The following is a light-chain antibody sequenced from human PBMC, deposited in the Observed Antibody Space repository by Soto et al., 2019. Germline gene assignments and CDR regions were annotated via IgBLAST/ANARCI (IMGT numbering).Light chain of an antibody. CDR3: QQYNNWPPWT. J-gene: IGKJ1*01. Sequence: EIVMTQSPATLSVSPGERATLSCRASQSVSSNLAWYQQKPGQAPRLLIYGASTRATGIPARFSRSGSGTGFTLTISSRQSEDFAVYYCQQYNNWPPWTLGQGTKVEIK. V-gene: IGKV3-15*01. CDR1: QSVSSN. CDR2: GAS.